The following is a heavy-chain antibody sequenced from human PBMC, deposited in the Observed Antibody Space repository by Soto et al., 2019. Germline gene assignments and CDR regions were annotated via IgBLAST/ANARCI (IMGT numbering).Heavy chain of an antibody. D-gene: IGHD7-27*01. V-gene: IGHV4-30-4*01. CDR1: GGSISSGDYY. J-gene: IGHJ2*01. CDR3: ARANWPDRVGWYFDL. Sequence: QVQLQESGPGLVKPSQTLSLTCTVSGGSISSGDYYWSWIRQPPGKGLEWIGYIYYSGSTHYNPSLESRVNISVDAAKNQFSLKLGSVTAADTAVYYCARANWPDRVGWYFDLWGRGTLVTVSS. CDR2: IYYSGST.